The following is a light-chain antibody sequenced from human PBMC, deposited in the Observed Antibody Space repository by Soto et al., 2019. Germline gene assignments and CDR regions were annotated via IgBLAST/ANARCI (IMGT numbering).Light chain of an antibody. CDR1: QSLSGY. V-gene: IGKV3-20*01. CDR3: QQYGSSPWT. Sequence: DIVLTQSPGTLSLSPGERASLSCRASQSLSGYLAWYQQRPGQAPRPLIYTTSNRATDIPDRFSGSGSGTDFTLTISRLEPEDFAVYYCQQYGSSPWTFGQGTKVEIK. CDR2: TTS. J-gene: IGKJ1*01.